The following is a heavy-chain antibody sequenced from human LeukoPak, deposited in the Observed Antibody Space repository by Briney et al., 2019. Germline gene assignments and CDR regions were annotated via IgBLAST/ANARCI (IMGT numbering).Heavy chain of an antibody. Sequence: KPSETLSLTCTVSGGSISSSSYYWGWIRQPPGKGLEWIGSIYYSGSTYYNPSLKSRVTISVDTSKNQFSLKLSSVTAADTAVYYCARGSSSWYRVPLDVWGKGTTVTVSS. J-gene: IGHJ6*04. CDR1: GGSISSSSYY. CDR2: IYYSGST. V-gene: IGHV4-39*07. D-gene: IGHD6-13*01. CDR3: ARGSSSWYRVPLDV.